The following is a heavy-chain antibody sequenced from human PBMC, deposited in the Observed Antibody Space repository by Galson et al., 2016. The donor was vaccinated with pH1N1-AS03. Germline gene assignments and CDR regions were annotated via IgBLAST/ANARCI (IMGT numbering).Heavy chain of an antibody. CDR3: ARDAEGAAPTAIWYFGS. CDR2: VHYTGST. CDR1: GGSISGHY. J-gene: IGHJ4*02. V-gene: IGHV4-59*11. Sequence: SETLSLTCTVSGGSISGHYWGWIRQPPGKGPEWIGYVHYTGSTDYSPSLKSRVTISLDTPKNQFSLKLMSVTAADTAVYYCARDAEGAAPTAIWYFGSWGQGTLVTVPS. D-gene: IGHD2-2*01.